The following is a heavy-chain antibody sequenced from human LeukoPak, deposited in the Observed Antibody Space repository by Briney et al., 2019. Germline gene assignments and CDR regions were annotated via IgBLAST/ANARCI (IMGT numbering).Heavy chain of an antibody. CDR2: NNPSGGST. CDR3: ARDNYYDSSGYSRSTYYYFYMDV. D-gene: IGHD3-22*01. V-gene: IGHV1-46*01. CDR1: GYTFTNYY. J-gene: IGHJ6*03. Sequence: ASVKVSCKASGYTFTNYYMHWVRQAPGQGLEWMGKNNPSGGSTSYAQKFQGRVTMTRDTSTSTVYVELSSLRSEDTAVYYCARDNYYDSSGYSRSTYYYFYMDVWGKGTTVTVSS.